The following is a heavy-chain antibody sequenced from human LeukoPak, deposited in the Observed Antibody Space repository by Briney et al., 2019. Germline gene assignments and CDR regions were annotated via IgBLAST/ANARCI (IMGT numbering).Heavy chain of an antibody. J-gene: IGHJ5*02. CDR2: ISYDGRNK. V-gene: IGHV3-30*04. D-gene: IGHD6-13*01. CDR1: GFTFSSYS. Sequence: TGGSLRLSCAASGFTFSSYSMHWVRQAPGKRLEWVAVISYDGRNKYYADSVKGRFTISRDNSKNTLYLQMNSLRAEDTAVYYCARDVAAAGNDNWFDPWGQGTLVTVSS. CDR3: ARDVAAAGNDNWFDP.